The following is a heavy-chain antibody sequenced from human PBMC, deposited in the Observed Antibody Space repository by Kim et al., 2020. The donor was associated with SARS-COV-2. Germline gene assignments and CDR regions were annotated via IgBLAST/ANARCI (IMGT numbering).Heavy chain of an antibody. J-gene: IGHJ5*02. Sequence: GGSLRLSCAASGFTFSSYEMNWVRQAPGKGLEWVSYISSSGSTIYYADSVKGRFTISRDNAKNSLYLQMNSLRAEDTAVYYCEITIFGVRNSRFDPWGQG. CDR1: GFTFSSYE. D-gene: IGHD3-3*01. CDR3: EITIFGVRNSRFDP. V-gene: IGHV3-48*03. CDR2: ISSSGSTI.